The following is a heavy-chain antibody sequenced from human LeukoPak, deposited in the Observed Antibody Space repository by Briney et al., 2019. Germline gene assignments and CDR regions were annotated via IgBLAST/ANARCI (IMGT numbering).Heavy chain of an antibody. CDR2: ISSSSSYI. V-gene: IGHV3-21*01. Sequence: GGSLRLSCAASGFTFSSYSMNWVRQAPGKGLEWVSSISSSSSYIYYADSVKGRFTISRDNAKNSLYLQMNSLRAEDTAVYYCARDLPSFRGGGKVFDYWGQGTLVTVSS. CDR1: GFTFSSYS. CDR3: ARDLPSFRGGGKVFDY. D-gene: IGHD3-10*01. J-gene: IGHJ4*02.